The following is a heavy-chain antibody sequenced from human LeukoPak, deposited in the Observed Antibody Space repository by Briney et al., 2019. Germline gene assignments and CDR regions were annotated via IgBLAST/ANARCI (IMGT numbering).Heavy chain of an antibody. CDR1: GFTFSIYA. V-gene: IGHV3-23*01. CDR2: ISGSGGST. Sequence: GGSLRLSCAASGFTFSIYAMSWVRQAPGKGLEWVSAISGSGGSTYYADSVKGRFTISRDNSKNTLYLQMNSLRAEDTAVYYCAKGIAAYYYYGMDVWGQGTTVTVSS. CDR3: AKGIAAYYYYGMDV. J-gene: IGHJ6*02. D-gene: IGHD6-13*01.